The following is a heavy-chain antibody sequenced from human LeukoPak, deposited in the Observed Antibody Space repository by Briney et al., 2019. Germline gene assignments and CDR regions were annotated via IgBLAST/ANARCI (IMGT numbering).Heavy chain of an antibody. CDR2: ISAYNGNT. D-gene: IGHD3-9*01. J-gene: IGHJ5*02. CDR3: ARDTYYDILTGFRLKAGFDP. CDR1: GGTFSSYA. V-gene: IGHV1-18*01. Sequence: ASVKVSCKASGGTFSSYAISWVRQAPGQGLEWMGWISAYNGNTNYAQKLQGRVTMTTDTSTSTAYMELRSLRSDDTAVYYCARDTYYDILTGFRLKAGFDPWGQGTLVTVSS.